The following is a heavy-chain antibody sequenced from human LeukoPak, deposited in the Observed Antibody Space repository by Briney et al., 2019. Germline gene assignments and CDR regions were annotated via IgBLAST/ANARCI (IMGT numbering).Heavy chain of an antibody. V-gene: IGHV3-23*01. D-gene: IGHD3-3*01. Sequence: GGSLTLSCAASGFTFSIYATSWVRQAPGKGREWVSAISGSGGSTYYAHSVKGPFTISRDNSKNTLYLQMNSLRAEDTAVYYCAKEEVRFLEWVTGAFDIWGQGTMVTVSS. CDR3: AKEEVRFLEWVTGAFDI. CDR1: GFTFSIYA. CDR2: ISGSGGST. J-gene: IGHJ3*02.